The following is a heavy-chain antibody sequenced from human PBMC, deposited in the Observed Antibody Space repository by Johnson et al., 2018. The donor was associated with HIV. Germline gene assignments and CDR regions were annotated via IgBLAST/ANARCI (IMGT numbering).Heavy chain of an antibody. V-gene: IGHV3-66*02. J-gene: IGHJ3*02. CDR1: GFTVSSNY. Sequence: VLLVESGGGLVQPGGSLRLSCAASGFTVSSNYMSWVRQAPGKGLEWVSIIYSGGSTYYADSVKGRFAISRDNSKNTLYLQMNSLRAEDTAVYYCARDNIVLMVGGAFDIWGQGTMVTVSS. CDR3: ARDNIVLMVGGAFDI. CDR2: IYSGGST. D-gene: IGHD2-8*01.